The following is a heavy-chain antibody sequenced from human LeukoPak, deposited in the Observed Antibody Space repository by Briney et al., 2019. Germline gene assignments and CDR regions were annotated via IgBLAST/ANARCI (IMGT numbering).Heavy chain of an antibody. D-gene: IGHD7-27*01. Sequence: SQTLSPTCAISGDSVSSVSVVWNWIRQSPSRGLEWLGKTYYRSKWYNDYAVSVKSRITINPDTSKNQFSLQLDSVTPEDTAVYYCARGRLGTYDYWGQGTLVTVSS. CDR1: GDSVSSVSVV. V-gene: IGHV6-1*01. CDR3: ARGRLGTYDY. J-gene: IGHJ4*02. CDR2: TYYRSKWYN.